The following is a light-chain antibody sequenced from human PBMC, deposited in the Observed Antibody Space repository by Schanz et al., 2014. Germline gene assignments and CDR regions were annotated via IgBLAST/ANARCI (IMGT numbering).Light chain of an antibody. CDR3: QHYDKSPTYT. Sequence: EIVLTQPPGTLSLSPGERATLSCWASQSVRSSYLAWYQQKPGQAPRLLIYGASSMATGIPDRFSGRGSGTDFTLTMSRLEPEDFAVYYCQHYDKSPTYTFGGGTKVEVK. V-gene: IGKV3-20*01. J-gene: IGKJ4*01. CDR1: QSVRSSY. CDR2: GAS.